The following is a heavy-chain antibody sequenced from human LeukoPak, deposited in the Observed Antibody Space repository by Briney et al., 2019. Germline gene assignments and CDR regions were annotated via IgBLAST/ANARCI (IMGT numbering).Heavy chain of an antibody. Sequence: GASVKVSCKASGYTFTSYGISWVRQAPGQGLEWMGWISAYNGNTNYAQKLQGRVTMTTDTFTSTAYMELRSLRSGDTAVYYCARDRPYYYDSSGTDYWGQGTLVTVSS. CDR3: ARDRPYYYDSSGTDY. CDR1: GYTFTSYG. CDR2: ISAYNGNT. V-gene: IGHV1-18*01. J-gene: IGHJ4*02. D-gene: IGHD3-22*01.